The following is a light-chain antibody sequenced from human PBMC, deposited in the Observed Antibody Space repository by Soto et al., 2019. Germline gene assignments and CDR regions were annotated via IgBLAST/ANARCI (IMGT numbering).Light chain of an antibody. Sequence: EIVLTQSPGPLSLSPGERATLSCRASQTVSNNYLAWYQQKSGQAPRLLLDGASSRAAGIPDRFRGSGSGTDFTLTISRLEPEDFAVYFCQQYGSSWWTFGQGTKVEIK. V-gene: IGKV3-20*01. CDR1: QTVSNNY. CDR3: QQYGSSWWT. CDR2: GAS. J-gene: IGKJ1*01.